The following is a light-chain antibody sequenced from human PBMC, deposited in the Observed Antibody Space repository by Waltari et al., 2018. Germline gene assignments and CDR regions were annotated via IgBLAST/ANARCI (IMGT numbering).Light chain of an antibody. CDR2: DAS. V-gene: IGKV3-20*01. Sequence: EIVLTQSPGTLPLSPGERGTPPCSASKRVGRSLCWYQQKHGQAPRLLIYDASTRATGTPDRFSGGGSATDFSLTISRLEHEDVAVYYWQMYVRLPVTFGQGTKVEI. CDR1: KRVGRS. J-gene: IGKJ1*01. CDR3: QMYVRLPVT.